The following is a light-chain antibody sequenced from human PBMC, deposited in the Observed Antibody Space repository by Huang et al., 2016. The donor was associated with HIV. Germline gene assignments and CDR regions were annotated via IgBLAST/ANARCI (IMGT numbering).Light chain of an antibody. CDR3: QHAKIFPIT. Sequence: DIQMTQSPSSVSASVGARVTITCRASQAIVNFLAWYQQKPGKAPNLLIYHSSTLQGGVPSRFSGSAAGTDFTLTITNLQPEDSATYYCQHAKIFPITFGQGTRLEMK. CDR1: QAIVNF. CDR2: HSS. V-gene: IGKV1-12*01. J-gene: IGKJ5*01.